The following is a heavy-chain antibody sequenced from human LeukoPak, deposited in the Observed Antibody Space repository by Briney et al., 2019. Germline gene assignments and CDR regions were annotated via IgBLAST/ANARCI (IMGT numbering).Heavy chain of an antibody. CDR2: IKSKTNGGTI. CDR3: TTDGRGYSYAVYFDH. V-gene: IGHV3-15*01. CDR1: GFTFSNAW. J-gene: IGHJ4*02. Sequence: GGSLRLSCAASGFTFSNAWMNWVRQAPGKGLEWVGRIKSKTNGGTIAYAAPVKGRFTISRDDSKNTLYLQMNSLKTEGTAVYYCTTDGRGYSYAVYFDHWGQGTLVTVSS. D-gene: IGHD5-18*01.